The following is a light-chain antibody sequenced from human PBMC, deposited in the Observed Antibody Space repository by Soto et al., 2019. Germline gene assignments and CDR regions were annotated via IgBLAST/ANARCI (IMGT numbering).Light chain of an antibody. CDR3: QSYDSSLSAYVV. CDR2: GNS. Sequence: QSALTQPPSVSGAPGQRVTISCTGSSSNIGAGYDVHWYQQLPGTAPKLLIYGNSNRPSGVPDRFSGSKSGTSASLAITGLQDEDEADYYCQSYDSSLSAYVVFGGGTQLTVL. V-gene: IGLV1-40*01. J-gene: IGLJ2*01. CDR1: SSNIGAGYD.